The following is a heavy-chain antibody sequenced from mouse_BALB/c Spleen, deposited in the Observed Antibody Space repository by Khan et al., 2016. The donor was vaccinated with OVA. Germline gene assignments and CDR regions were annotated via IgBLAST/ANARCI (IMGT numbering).Heavy chain of an antibody. V-gene: IGHV1S81*02. CDR1: GYTFTSYW. CDR3: ARIKKIVATYFDY. D-gene: IGHD1-1*01. J-gene: IGHJ2*01. CDR2: TNPTNGRT. Sequence: QVRLQQSGAELVKAGASVKMSCKASGYTFTSYWMHWVKQRLGQGLEWFAETNPTNGRTYYNEKFKSKATLTVDKSSSTAYMLLSGPTFEDSAVYYCARIKKIVATYFDYWGQGNTLTVSS.